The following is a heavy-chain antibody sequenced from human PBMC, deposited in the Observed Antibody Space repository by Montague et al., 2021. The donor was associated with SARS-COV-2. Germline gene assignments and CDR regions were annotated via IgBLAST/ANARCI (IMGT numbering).Heavy chain of an antibody. V-gene: IGHV4-4*07. J-gene: IGHJ4*02. Sequence: SETLSLTCTVSGGSISGYYWCWVRQPAGKGLERIGLIYNSGSTSXNSSLKVRGTITVDSSKNQFSLKLSSVTAADTAGYYCDRDQGRSNWDYPDYWGQGTLVTVSS. D-gene: IGHD7-27*01. CDR1: GGSISGYY. CDR2: IYNSGST. CDR3: DRDQGRSNWDYPDY.